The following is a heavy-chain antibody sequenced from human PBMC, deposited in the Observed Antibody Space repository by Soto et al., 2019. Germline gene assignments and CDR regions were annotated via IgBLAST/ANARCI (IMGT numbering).Heavy chain of an antibody. D-gene: IGHD2-2*01. Sequence: ASVKVSCKTSGYTFTNYGISWVRQAPGQGLEWMGWISAHTGNTNYAQKFQGRVTMTRDTSISTAYMELSRLRSDDTAVYYCARDRCSSTSCYPRYYYYGMDVWGQGTTVTVS. V-gene: IGHV1-18*01. CDR3: ARDRCSSTSCYPRYYYYGMDV. CDR1: GYTFTNYG. J-gene: IGHJ6*02. CDR2: ISAHTGNT.